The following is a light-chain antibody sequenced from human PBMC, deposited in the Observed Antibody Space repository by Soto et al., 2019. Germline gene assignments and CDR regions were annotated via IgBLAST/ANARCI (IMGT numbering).Light chain of an antibody. CDR2: DSS. Sequence: EVELTQSPATLSLSPGETATLSCRASQSVDKFLAWYQQRPGQPPRLLIFDSSNRATGVPVRFSGSGSGTDFTPTISSLEPEDFAVYHCQQRSNWITFGQGTRLEI. CDR1: QSVDKF. J-gene: IGKJ5*01. CDR3: QQRSNWIT. V-gene: IGKV3-11*01.